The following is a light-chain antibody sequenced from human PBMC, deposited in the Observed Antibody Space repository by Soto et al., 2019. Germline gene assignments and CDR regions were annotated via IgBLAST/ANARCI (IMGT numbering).Light chain of an antibody. V-gene: IGKV1-5*03. CDR1: QSISSW. Sequence: DIQMTQSPSTLSASVGDRIIITCRASQSISSWLAWYQQKPGKAPKLLIYKASSLESGVPSRFSGSGSGTEFTLTISSLQPDDSATYFCHQYSASHTFGGGTKVEIK. CDR3: HQYSASHT. J-gene: IGKJ4*01. CDR2: KAS.